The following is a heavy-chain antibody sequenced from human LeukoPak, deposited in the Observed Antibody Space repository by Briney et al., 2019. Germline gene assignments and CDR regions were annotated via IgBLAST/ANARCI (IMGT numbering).Heavy chain of an antibody. CDR3: AKSGYDWYYFDY. CDR2: ISGSGGST. V-gene: IGHV3-23*01. D-gene: IGHD5-12*01. Sequence: GGSLRLSCAASGFTFSSYAMSWVLQAPGKGLKWVSAISGSGGSTYYADSVKGRFTISRDNSKNTLYLQMNSLRAEDTAVYYCAKSGYDWYYFDYWGQGTLVTVSS. CDR1: GFTFSSYA. J-gene: IGHJ4*02.